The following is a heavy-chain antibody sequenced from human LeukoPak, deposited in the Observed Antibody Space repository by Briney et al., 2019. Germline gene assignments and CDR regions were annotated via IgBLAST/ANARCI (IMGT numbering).Heavy chain of an antibody. CDR2: FCTGETT. CDR3: ARGYPFDY. CDR1: GGSITSSNDF. Sequence: PSETLSLTCAVSGGSITSSNDFWTWIRQPAGKGLEWIGRFCTGETTIHNPSLKSRVTISVDTSNKQFSLNLRSVTAADTAVYYCARGYPFDYWGQGILVTVSS. V-gene: IGHV4-61*02. D-gene: IGHD1-14*01. J-gene: IGHJ4*02.